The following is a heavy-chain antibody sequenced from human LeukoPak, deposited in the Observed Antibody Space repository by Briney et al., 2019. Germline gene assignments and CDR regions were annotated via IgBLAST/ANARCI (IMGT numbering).Heavy chain of an antibody. CDR2: IRGSGGST. CDR1: GFTFSSYA. J-gene: IGHJ4*02. Sequence: GGSLRLSCAASGFTFSSYAMSWVRQAPGKGLEWVSAIRGSGGSTYYADSVKGRFTISRDNSKNTLYLQMNSQRAEDTAVYYCASPGGAVAGTSYWGQGTLVTVSS. CDR3: ASPGGAVAGTSY. D-gene: IGHD6-19*01. V-gene: IGHV3-23*01.